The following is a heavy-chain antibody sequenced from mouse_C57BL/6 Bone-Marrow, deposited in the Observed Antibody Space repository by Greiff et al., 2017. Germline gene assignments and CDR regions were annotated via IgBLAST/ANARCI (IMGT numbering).Heavy chain of an antibody. CDR2: FYPGSGSI. V-gene: IGHV1-62-2*01. D-gene: IGHD2-4*01. Sequence: QVQLQQSGAELVKPGASVKLSCTASGYIFTEYTIHWVKQRSGQGLEWIGWFYPGSGSIKSNESFKDKATLTADKSSHTVYMERSRLTSEDSAVYFWARQERYYDYEVYFYYWGQGTTRTVAS. J-gene: IGHJ2*01. CDR3: ARQERYYDYEVYFYY. CDR1: GYIFTEYT.